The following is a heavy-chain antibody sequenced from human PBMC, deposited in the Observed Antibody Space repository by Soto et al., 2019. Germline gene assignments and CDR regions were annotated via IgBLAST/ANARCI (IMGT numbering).Heavy chain of an antibody. CDR1: GGSISTYY. J-gene: IGHJ3*02. V-gene: IGHV4-4*07. CDR3: ARGGRDGFDI. Sequence: QVQLQESGPGLVKPSETLSLTCTVSGGSISTYYWNWIRQSAGKGLEWIGRVYISGSTNYQPSLKSRVAMSVDTSNNQFSLKVTSVTAADTAVYYCARGGRDGFDIWGQWTIVTVSS. CDR2: VYISGST.